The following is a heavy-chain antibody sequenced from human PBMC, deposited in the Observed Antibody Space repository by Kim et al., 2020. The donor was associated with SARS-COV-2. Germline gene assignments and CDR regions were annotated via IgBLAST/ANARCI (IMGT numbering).Heavy chain of an antibody. Sequence: SETLSLTCAVYGGSFSGYYWSWIRQPPGKGLEWIGEINHSGSTNYNPSLKSRVTISVDTSKNQFSLKLSSVTAADTAVYYCARDPIFPHPYSYCSGGSCSPWSQGTLVTVSS. J-gene: IGHJ4*02. V-gene: IGHV4-34*01. D-gene: IGHD2-15*01. CDR3: ARDPIFPHPYSYCSGGSCSP. CDR1: GGSFSGYY. CDR2: INHSGST.